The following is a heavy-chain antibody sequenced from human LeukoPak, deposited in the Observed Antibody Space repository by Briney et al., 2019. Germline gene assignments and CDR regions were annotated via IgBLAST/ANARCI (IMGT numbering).Heavy chain of an antibody. Sequence: TLSLTCTVSGDSISSGDSYWSWIRQPPGKGLEWIGYIYYRGSTYYNPSLKSRITISVDTSKNQFSLNLSSVTAADTAVYYCARDRGGYDSIDYWGQGTLVTVSS. J-gene: IGHJ4*02. D-gene: IGHD5-12*01. CDR1: GDSISSGDSY. CDR2: IYYRGST. V-gene: IGHV4-30-4*01. CDR3: ARDRGGYDSIDY.